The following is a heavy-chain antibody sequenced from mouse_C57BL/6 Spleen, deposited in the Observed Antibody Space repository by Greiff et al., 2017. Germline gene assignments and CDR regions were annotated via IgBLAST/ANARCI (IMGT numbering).Heavy chain of an antibody. V-gene: IGHV5-17*01. CDR1: GFTFSDYG. CDR2: ISSGSSTI. CDR3: ALYYGKEYAMDY. D-gene: IGHD1-1*01. Sequence: EVQLVESGGGLVKPGGSLKLSCAASGFTFSDYGMHWVRQAPEKGLEWVAYISSGSSTIYYADTVKGRFTISIDNAKNTLFLQMTSLRSEDTAMYYCALYYGKEYAMDYWGQVASVTVSS. J-gene: IGHJ4*01.